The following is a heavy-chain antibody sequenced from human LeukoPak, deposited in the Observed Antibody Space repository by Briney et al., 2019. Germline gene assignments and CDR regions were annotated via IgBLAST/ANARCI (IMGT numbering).Heavy chain of an antibody. CDR3: ARIMGRGYCSSTSCRGDWFDP. D-gene: IGHD2-2*01. Sequence: SETLSLTCAVSGGSISSSNWWSWVRQPTGKGLEWIGEIYHSGSTNYNPSLKSRVTISVDKSKNQFSLKMSSVTAADTAVYYCARIMGRGYCSSTSCRGDWFDPWGQGTLVTVSS. J-gene: IGHJ5*02. CDR2: IYHSGST. V-gene: IGHV4-4*02. CDR1: GGSISSSNW.